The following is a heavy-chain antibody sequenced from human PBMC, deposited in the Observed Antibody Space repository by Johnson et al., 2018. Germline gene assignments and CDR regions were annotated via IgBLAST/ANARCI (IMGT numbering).Heavy chain of an antibody. CDR2: IKQDGSEK. D-gene: IGHD6-19*01. CDR3: AREGGSVCIGWYLKVASDDAFDI. V-gene: IGHV3-7*01. CDR1: GFTFDDYA. Sequence: EVQLVESGGGLVQPGRSLRLSCAASGFTFDDYAMHWVRQAPGKGLEWVANIKQDGSEKYYVDSVKGRFSISRDNAEESLYLEMNSLRVEDTAVYYCAREGGSVCIGWYLKVASDDAFDIGGQCTMVTVSS. J-gene: IGHJ3*02.